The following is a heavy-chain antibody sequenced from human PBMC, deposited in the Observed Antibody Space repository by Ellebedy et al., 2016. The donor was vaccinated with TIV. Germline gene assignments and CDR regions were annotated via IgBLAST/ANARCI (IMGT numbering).Heavy chain of an antibody. V-gene: IGHV4-38-2*02. Sequence: MPSETLSLTCSVSGSSISSCYYCGWIREPPGRGLELIGSMFHSGSTYYSPSLKIRITISVDTSKNQLSLRLSSVTAADTAVYYYERDGAGRWDYWGPGTLVTVSS. CDR1: GSSISSCYY. J-gene: IGHJ4*02. CDR3: ERDGAGRWDY. D-gene: IGHD4-23*01. CDR2: MFHSGST.